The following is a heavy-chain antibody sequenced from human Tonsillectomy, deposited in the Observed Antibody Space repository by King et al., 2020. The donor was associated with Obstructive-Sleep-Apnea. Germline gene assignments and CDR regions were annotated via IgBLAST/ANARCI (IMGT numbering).Heavy chain of an antibody. D-gene: IGHD3-16*02. J-gene: IGHJ6*02. CDR1: GGSFSGYY. CDR3: ARGYKMITFGGVISYYGMDV. CDR2: INHSGST. Sequence: QVQLQQWGAGLLKPSETLSLTCAVYGGSFSGYYWSWIRQPPGKGLEWIGEINHSGSTNYNPSLKSRVTISVDTSKNQFSLKLSSVTAADTAVYYCARGYKMITFGGVISYYGMDVWGQGTTVTVSS. V-gene: IGHV4-34*01.